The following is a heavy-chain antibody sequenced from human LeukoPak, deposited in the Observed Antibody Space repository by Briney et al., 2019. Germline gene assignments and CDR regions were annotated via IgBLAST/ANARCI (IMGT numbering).Heavy chain of an antibody. CDR3: AKRGTRATHGMDV. CDR2: VWYDGKNK. V-gene: IGHV3-33*06. Sequence: GGSLRLSCAASGFTFSSYGIHWVRQAPGKGLEWVAIVWYDGKNKFYGDSVTGRFTISRDNSKNTVDLQMNSLRVEDTAVYYCAKRGTRATHGMDVWGQGTTVTVSS. CDR1: GFTFSSYG. D-gene: IGHD3-16*01. J-gene: IGHJ6*02.